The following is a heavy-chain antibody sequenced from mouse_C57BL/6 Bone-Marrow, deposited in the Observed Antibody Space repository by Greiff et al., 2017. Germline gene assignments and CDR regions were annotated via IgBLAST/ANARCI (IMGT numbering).Heavy chain of an antibody. V-gene: IGHV1-55*01. CDR1: GYTFTSYW. J-gene: IGHJ2*01. D-gene: IGHD2-14*01. CDR2: IYPTSGRT. CDR3: ARSGPLVRSFDY. Sequence: QVQLQQPGAELVKPGASVKMSCKASGYTFTSYWITWVKQRPGQGLAWIGDIYPTSGRTNYNEKFKGKAILTVDTSSNTAYMQLSSLTSEDSAVFYCARSGPLVRSFDYWGQGTTLTVSS.